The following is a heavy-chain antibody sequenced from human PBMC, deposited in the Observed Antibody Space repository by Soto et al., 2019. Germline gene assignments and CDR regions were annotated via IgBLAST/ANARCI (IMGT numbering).Heavy chain of an antibody. V-gene: IGHV3-23*01. CDR2: VTGKGGRS. CDR3: AKDQQPEEPTFFLYPVSTPDGMDV. J-gene: IGHJ6*02. Sequence: GGSLSLSCVASGFTFNTYGMTWVRQAPGKGLEWVSFVTGKGGRSYYADSVKGRFTISRDSSKDTLYLQMNSLRVDDTAVYYCAKDQQPEEPTFFLYPVSTPDGMDVWGQGITVTVSS. D-gene: IGHD3-16*01. CDR1: GFTFNTYG.